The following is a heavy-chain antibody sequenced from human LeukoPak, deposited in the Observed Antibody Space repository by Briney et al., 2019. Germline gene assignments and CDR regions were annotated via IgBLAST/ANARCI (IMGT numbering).Heavy chain of an antibody. CDR1: GGSISSYY. D-gene: IGHD6-6*01. CDR2: ICYSGST. V-gene: IGHV4-59*01. CDR3: ARGARYSSSSFDY. Sequence: SETLSLTCTVSGGSISSYYWSWIRQPPGKGLEWIGYICYSGSTNYNPSLKSRVTISVDTSKNQFSLKLSSVTAADTAVYYCARGARYSSSSFDYWGQGTLVTVSS. J-gene: IGHJ4*02.